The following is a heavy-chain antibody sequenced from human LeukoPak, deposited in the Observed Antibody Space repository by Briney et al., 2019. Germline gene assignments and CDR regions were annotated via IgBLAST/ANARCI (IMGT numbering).Heavy chain of an antibody. CDR3: AKDQRNYYDSSGYLDY. J-gene: IGHJ4*02. V-gene: IGHV3-43*02. CDR1: GSTFDDYA. Sequence: GGSLRLSCAASGSTFDDYAMHWVRQAPGKGLEWVSLISGDGGSTYYADPVKGRFTISRDNSKNSLYLQMNSLRTEDTALYYCAKDQRNYYDSSGYLDYWGQGALVTVSS. D-gene: IGHD3-22*01. CDR2: ISGDGGST.